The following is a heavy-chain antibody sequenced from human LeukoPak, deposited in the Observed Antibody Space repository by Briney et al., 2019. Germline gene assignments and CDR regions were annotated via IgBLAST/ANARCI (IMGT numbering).Heavy chain of an antibody. J-gene: IGHJ4*02. Sequence: SETLSLTCTVSGGSISSYYWSWIRQPPGKGLEWIGYIYYSGSTNYNPSLKSRVTISVDTSKNQFSLKLSSVTAADTAVYYCARGYLRRGYCSSTSCYYFDYWGQGTLVTVSS. CDR2: IYYSGST. V-gene: IGHV4-59*01. D-gene: IGHD2-2*01. CDR1: GGSISSYY. CDR3: ARGYLRRGYCSSTSCYYFDY.